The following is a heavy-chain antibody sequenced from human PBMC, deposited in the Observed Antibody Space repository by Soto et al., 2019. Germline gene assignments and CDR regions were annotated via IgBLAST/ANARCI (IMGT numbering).Heavy chain of an antibody. D-gene: IGHD3-3*01. CDR1: GFTFSSYA. CDR2: ISYDGSNK. J-gene: IGHJ4*02. Sequence: QVPLVESGGGVVQPGRSLRLSCAASGFTFSSYAMHWVRQAPGKGLEWVAVISYDGSNKYYADSVKGRFTISRDNSKNTLYLQMNSLRAEDTAVYYCARAYYDCWSGFRTPYFDYWGQGNLVTVSS. CDR3: ARAYYDCWSGFRTPYFDY. V-gene: IGHV3-30-3*01.